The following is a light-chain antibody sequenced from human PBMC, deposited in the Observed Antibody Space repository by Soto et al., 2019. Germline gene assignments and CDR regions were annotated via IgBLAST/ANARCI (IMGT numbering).Light chain of an antibody. J-gene: IGKJ1*01. CDR3: QQRSIWPWT. V-gene: IGKV3-11*01. CDR1: QSVSSQ. Sequence: EIVLTQSPATLSLSPGERATLSCRASQSVSSQLAWYQQKPGQAPRLLIYDASNRATGIPARFSGSESGTDFTLTISSLEPEDFAVYYCQQRSIWPWTFGQGTKVEIK. CDR2: DAS.